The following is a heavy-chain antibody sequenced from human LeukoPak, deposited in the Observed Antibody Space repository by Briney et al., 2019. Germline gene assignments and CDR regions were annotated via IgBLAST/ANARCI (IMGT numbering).Heavy chain of an antibody. D-gene: IGHD2/OR15-2a*01. CDR3: AKVRYYWDESPDY. J-gene: IGHJ4*02. Sequence: PGGSLRLSCAASGFTFSSYGMHWVRQAPGKGLEWVAFIRYDGRKKNYADSVKGRFTISRDNSKNTLYLQMNSLRAEDTAVYYCAKVRYYWDESPDYWGQGTLVTVSS. CDR2: IRYDGRKK. V-gene: IGHV3-30*02. CDR1: GFTFSSYG.